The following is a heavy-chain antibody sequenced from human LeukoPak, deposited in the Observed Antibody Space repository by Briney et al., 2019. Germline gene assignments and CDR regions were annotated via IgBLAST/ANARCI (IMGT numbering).Heavy chain of an antibody. D-gene: IGHD3-22*01. Sequence: ASVKVTCKPSGYSLTGHYMHWLRQAPGQGLEWMGLINPNCGGTSFAQKFQGRVTMTRDTSISTAYMELSRLRFDDTAVYYWARDRAYSSGRDDTFYLWGQGKMVIVSS. V-gene: IGHV1-2*02. CDR1: GYSLTGHY. CDR2: INPNCGGT. CDR3: ARDRAYSSGRDDTFYL. J-gene: IGHJ3*01.